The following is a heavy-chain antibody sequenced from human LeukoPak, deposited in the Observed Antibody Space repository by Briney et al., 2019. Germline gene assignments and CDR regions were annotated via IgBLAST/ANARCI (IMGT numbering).Heavy chain of an antibody. D-gene: IGHD3-22*01. CDR2: IIPILGIA. CDR3: ARASGPYYYDSSGYSTYYFDY. Sequence: ASVKVSCKASGGTFSSYAISWVRQAPGQGLEWMGRIIPILGIANYAQKFQGRVTITADKSTSTAYMELSSLRSEDTAVYYCARASGPYYYDSSGYSTYYFDYWGQGTLVTVSS. V-gene: IGHV1-69*04. CDR1: GGTFSSYA. J-gene: IGHJ4*02.